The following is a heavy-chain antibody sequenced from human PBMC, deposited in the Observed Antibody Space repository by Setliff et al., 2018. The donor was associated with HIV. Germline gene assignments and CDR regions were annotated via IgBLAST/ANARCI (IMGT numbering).Heavy chain of an antibody. Sequence: SETLSLTCAVYGGSFSGYYWSWIRQPPGKGLEWIGEINHSGSTNYNPSLKSRVTISVDTSKNQFSLKLSPVTAADTAVYYCARGLVNLSRDYYYYMDVWGKGTTVTVSS. D-gene: IGHD3-10*01. CDR2: INHSGST. V-gene: IGHV4-34*01. CDR3: ARGLVNLSRDYYYYMDV. CDR1: GGSFSGYY. J-gene: IGHJ6*03.